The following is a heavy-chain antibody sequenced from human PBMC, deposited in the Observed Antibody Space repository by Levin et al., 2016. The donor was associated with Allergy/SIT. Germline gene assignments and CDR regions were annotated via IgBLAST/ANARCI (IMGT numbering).Heavy chain of an antibody. J-gene: IGHJ4*02. CDR1: GFTFSSYA. CDR3: AKEANWGSGYFDY. V-gene: IGHV3-23*01. CDR2: ISGSGGST. Sequence: GESLKISCAASGFTFSSYAMSWVRQAPGKGPEWVSAISGSGGSTYYADSVKGRFTISRDNSKNTLYLQMNSLRAEDTAVYYCAKEANWGSGYFDYWGQGTLVTVSS. D-gene: IGHD7-27*01.